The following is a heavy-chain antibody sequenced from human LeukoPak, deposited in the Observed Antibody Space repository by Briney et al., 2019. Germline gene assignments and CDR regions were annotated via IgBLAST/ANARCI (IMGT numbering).Heavy chain of an antibody. V-gene: IGHV1-18*04. CDR3: AREGVGVTLKPFDY. D-gene: IGHD3-16*01. J-gene: IGHJ4*02. Sequence: ASVKVSCKASGYTFTGYYMHWLRQAPGQGLEWMGWISAYNGNTNYAQKLQGRVTMTTDTSTSTAYMELRSLRSDDTAVYYCAREGVGVTLKPFDYWGQGTLVTVSS. CDR2: ISAYNGNT. CDR1: GYTFTGYY.